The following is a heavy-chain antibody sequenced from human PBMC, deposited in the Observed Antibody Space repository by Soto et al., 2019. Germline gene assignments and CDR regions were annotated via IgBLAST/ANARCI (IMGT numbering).Heavy chain of an antibody. J-gene: IGHJ5*02. Sequence: SETLSLTCAVYGGSFSGYYWRWIRQPPGKGLEWIGEINHSGSTNYNPSLKSRVTISVDTSKNQFSLKLSSVTAADTAVYYCARGIGTGSSSRLRFDPWGQGTLVTVS. CDR1: GGSFSGYY. CDR2: INHSGST. V-gene: IGHV4-34*01. D-gene: IGHD6-6*01. CDR3: ARGIGTGSSSRLRFDP.